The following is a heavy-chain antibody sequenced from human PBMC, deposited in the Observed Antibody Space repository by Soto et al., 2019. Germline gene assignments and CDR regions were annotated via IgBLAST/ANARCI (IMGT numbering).Heavy chain of an antibody. Sequence: PSETLSLTCTVSGGFSSSYYWTWIRQPPGEELEWIGFVYYGGITNYNPSLESRVTISVDTSEDQFSLKLNSVTAADTAVYYCARGRSYCGGDCYSDYFDYRGKGTPVTVSS. D-gene: IGHD2-21*02. CDR3: ARGRSYCGGDCYSDYFDY. J-gene: IGHJ4*02. V-gene: IGHV4-59*12. CDR1: GGFSSSYY. CDR2: VYYGGIT.